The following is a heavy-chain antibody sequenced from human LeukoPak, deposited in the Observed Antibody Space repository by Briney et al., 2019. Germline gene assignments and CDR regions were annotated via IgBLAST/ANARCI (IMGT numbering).Heavy chain of an antibody. D-gene: IGHD2-15*01. CDR3: ARVLRYCSGGDCYSGGLGYMDV. V-gene: IGHV3-11*01. J-gene: IGHJ6*03. CDR2: ISRSGSTK. Sequence: KPGGSLRLSCAASGFTFSDYNMRWIRQAPGKGLEGVSSISRSGSTKYYADSVKGRFTISRDNAKNSLFLQMNSLRAEDTAVYYCARVLRYCSGGDCYSGGLGYMDVWGKGTTVTIPS. CDR1: GFTFSDYN.